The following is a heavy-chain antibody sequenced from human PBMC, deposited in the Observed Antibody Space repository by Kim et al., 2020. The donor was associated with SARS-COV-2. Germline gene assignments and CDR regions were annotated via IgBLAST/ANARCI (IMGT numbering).Heavy chain of an antibody. J-gene: IGHJ3*02. CDR3: TREKLTTAGHASDI. D-gene: IGHD4-17*01. CDR2: ITAYGSPT. V-gene: IGHV3-48*03. CDR1: GFTFSDYE. Sequence: GGSLRLSCAASGFTFSDYEFNWVRQTPGKGLQWVSYITAYGSPTFYADSVKGRFILSRDNAKNSLFLQMNSLRVEDTAIYYCTREKLTTAGHASDIWGQGTMVPVS.